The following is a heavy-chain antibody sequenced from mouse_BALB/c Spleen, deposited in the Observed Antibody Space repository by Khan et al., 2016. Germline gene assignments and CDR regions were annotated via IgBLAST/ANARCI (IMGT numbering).Heavy chain of an antibody. V-gene: IGHV3-2*02. CDR3: AIGRDYEGNDFGY. Sequence: EVQLQESGPGLVKPSQSLSLTCTVTGYSITSDYAWNWIRQFPGNKLEWMGYISYSGSTSYNPSLKRRISITRDTSKNQFFLQLNSVTTEDTSTYYGAIGRDYEGNDFGYWGQGTTLTVSS. J-gene: IGHJ2*01. CDR2: ISYSGST. CDR1: GYSITSDYA. D-gene: IGHD2-4*01.